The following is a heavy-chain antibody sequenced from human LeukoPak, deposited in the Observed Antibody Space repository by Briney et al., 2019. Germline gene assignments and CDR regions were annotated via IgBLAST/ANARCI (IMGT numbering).Heavy chain of an antibody. V-gene: IGHV3-30-3*01. J-gene: IGHJ4*02. Sequence: TGGSMRLSCAASGFTFSSYAMHWVRQAPGKGLEWVAVISYDGSNKYYADSVKGRFTISRDNSKNTLYLQMNSLRAEDTAVYYCAKGSTSWLYVDYWGQGTLVTVSS. D-gene: IGHD6-13*01. CDR3: AKGSTSWLYVDY. CDR2: ISYDGSNK. CDR1: GFTFSSYA.